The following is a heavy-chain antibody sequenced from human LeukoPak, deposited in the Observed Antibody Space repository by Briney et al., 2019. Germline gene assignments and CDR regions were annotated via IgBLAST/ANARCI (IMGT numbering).Heavy chain of an antibody. CDR3: ARGEYYDFWSASYYFDY. Sequence: ASVNVSCKASGYTFTGYYMHWVRQAPGQGLEWMGWINPNSGGTNYAQKFQGRVTMTRDTSISTAYMELSRLRSDDTAVYYCARGEYYDFWSASYYFDYWGQGTLVTVSS. D-gene: IGHD3-3*01. V-gene: IGHV1-2*02. CDR1: GYTFTGYY. CDR2: INPNSGGT. J-gene: IGHJ4*02.